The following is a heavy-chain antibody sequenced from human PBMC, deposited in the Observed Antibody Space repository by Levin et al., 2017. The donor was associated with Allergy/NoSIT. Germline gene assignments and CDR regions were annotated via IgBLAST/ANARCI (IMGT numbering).Heavy chain of an antibody. Sequence: ASVKVSCKASGYTFTSYAMNWVRQAPGQGLEWMGWINTNTGNPTYAQGFTGRFVFSLDTSVSTAYLQISSLKAEDTAVYYCARARIAAAGTLSGGYYYYYGMDVWGQGTTVTVSS. CDR2: INTNTGNP. D-gene: IGHD6-13*01. V-gene: IGHV7-4-1*02. CDR3: ARARIAAAGTLSGGYYYYYGMDV. J-gene: IGHJ6*02. CDR1: GYTFTSYA.